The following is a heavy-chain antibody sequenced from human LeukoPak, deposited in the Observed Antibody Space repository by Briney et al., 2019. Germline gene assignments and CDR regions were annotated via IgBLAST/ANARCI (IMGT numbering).Heavy chain of an antibody. J-gene: IGHJ4*02. Sequence: SETLSLTCTVSGGSISYYYWSRIRQPPGKGLEWIGYIYYSGNTNYNPSPKSRVTISVDTSKNQFSLKLSSVTAADTAVYYCARDRLRFVYWGQGTLVTVSS. CDR3: ARDRLRFVY. V-gene: IGHV4-59*01. CDR2: IYYSGNT. CDR1: GGSISYYY.